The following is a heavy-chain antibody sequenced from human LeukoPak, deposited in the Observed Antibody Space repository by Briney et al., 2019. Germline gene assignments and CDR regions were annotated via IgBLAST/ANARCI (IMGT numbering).Heavy chain of an antibody. CDR3: AKDHYDFWTGNPIN. D-gene: IGHD3/OR15-3a*01. J-gene: IGHJ4*02. CDR1: GFTFSSYA. CDR2: ISGSGGST. V-gene: IGHV3-23*01. Sequence: GGSLRLSCAASGFTFSSYAMSWVRQAPGKGLEWVSAISGSGGSTYYADSVKGRFTVSRDNSKDTLYLQMNSLRAEDTAIYFCAKDHYDFWTGNPINWGQGTLVTVSS.